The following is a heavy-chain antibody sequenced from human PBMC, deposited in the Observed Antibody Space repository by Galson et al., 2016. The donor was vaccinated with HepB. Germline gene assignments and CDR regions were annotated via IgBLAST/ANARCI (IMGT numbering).Heavy chain of an antibody. J-gene: IGHJ6*02. CDR1: GASMRTGDYY. CDR3: ARGGRFYFYGMDV. CDR2: IFYSGSP. Sequence: TLSLTCTVSGASMRTGDYYWTWIRQPPGKGLELIGCIFYSGSPYYNPPLKSRVSISADMSNKQFSLKLSSVSAADTAVYFCARGGRFYFYGMDVWGQGTTVTVSS. D-gene: IGHD3-16*01. V-gene: IGHV4-30-4*01.